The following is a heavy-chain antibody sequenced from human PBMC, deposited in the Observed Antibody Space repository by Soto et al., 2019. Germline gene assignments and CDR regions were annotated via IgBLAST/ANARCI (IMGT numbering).Heavy chain of an antibody. CDR2: ISSSSSYI. CDR1: GFTFSSYS. CDR3: ARAPPYYYDSSGYYDY. V-gene: IGHV3-21*01. J-gene: IGHJ4*02. Sequence: VQLVESGGGLVKPGGSLRLSCAASGFTFSSYSMNWVRQAPGKGLEWVSSISSSSSYIYYADSVKGRFTISRDNAKNSLYLQMNSLRAEDTAVYYCARAPPYYYDSSGYYDYWGQGTLVTVSS. D-gene: IGHD3-22*01.